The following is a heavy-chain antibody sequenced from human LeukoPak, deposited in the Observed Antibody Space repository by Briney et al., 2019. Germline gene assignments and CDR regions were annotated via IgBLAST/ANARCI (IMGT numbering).Heavy chain of an antibody. V-gene: IGHV3-23*01. J-gene: IGHJ4*02. D-gene: IGHD2-2*01. Sequence: GGSWRLACVASGFTFSNYAMSWVRQAPGKGLEWVSGISGSGGNTYYADSVKGRFTISRDNSKNTLYLQMNSLRADDTAVYHCAKDWSCSSASYRFDYWRKGT. CDR2: ISGSGGNT. CDR1: GFTFSNYA. CDR3: AKDWSCSSASYRFDY.